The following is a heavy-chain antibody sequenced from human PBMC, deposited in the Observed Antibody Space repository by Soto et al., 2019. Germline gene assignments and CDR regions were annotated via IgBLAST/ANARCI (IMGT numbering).Heavy chain of an antibody. CDR3: AHRKGNDILTGPYDY. J-gene: IGHJ4*02. Sequence: QITLKESGPPLVKPTQTLTLTCTFSGFSLSTSGVGVGWIRQPPGKALEWLALIYWDDDKRYSPSLKSRLTIXXDXSXXQVVLTMTNKDPVDTATYYCAHRKGNDILTGPYDYWGQGTLVTVSS. CDR2: IYWDDDK. V-gene: IGHV2-5*02. CDR1: GFSLSTSGVG. D-gene: IGHD3-9*01.